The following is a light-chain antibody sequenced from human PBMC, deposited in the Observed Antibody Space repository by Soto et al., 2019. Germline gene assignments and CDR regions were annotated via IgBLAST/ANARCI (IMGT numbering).Light chain of an antibody. J-gene: IGKJ1*01. CDR2: DAS. CDR1: QSVSDW. CDR3: QQYNSQLT. V-gene: IGKV1-5*01. Sequence: DIQLTQSPSTLSASVGDRVTITCRASQSVSDWLAWYQQKPGKAPTLLIYDASRLYSGVPSRFSGSGSGTDFTLTISSLQPDDFATYYCQQYNSQLTFGQGTKV.